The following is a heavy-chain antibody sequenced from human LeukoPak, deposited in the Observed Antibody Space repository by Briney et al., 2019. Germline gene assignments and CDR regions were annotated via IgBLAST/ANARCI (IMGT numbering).Heavy chain of an antibody. Sequence: GGSLRVSCAASGAALSDYSMNWVRQTPGKGLEWLSYISSSSTNIYYADSVKGRFTISRDNAKNSLYLQMNSLRAEDTAVYYCSTAKFDNWGQGTLVTVSS. CDR2: ISSSSTNI. V-gene: IGHV3-48*01. J-gene: IGHJ4*02. CDR1: GAALSDYS. CDR3: STAKFDN.